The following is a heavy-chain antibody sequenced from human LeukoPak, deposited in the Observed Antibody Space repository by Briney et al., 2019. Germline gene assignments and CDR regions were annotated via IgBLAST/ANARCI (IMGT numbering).Heavy chain of an antibody. D-gene: IGHD3-3*01. V-gene: IGHV3-11*01. J-gene: IGHJ4*02. CDR3: ARDLEPSSGSTFDY. CDR1: GFPFSDYY. CDR2: ISSSGSTI. Sequence: GGPLRLSCAASGFPFSDYYMSWIRQAPGKGLEWVSYISSSGSTIYYADSGKGRFTISRDNAKNSLYLQMNSLRAEDTAVYYCARDLEPSSGSTFDYWGQGTLVTVSS.